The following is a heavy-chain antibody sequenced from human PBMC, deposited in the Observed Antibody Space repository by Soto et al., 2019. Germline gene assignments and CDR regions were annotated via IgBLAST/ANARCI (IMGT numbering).Heavy chain of an antibody. V-gene: IGHV3-33*05. CDR3: ARELRSYSGAYSDH. J-gene: IGHJ4*02. CDR2: VSYDGTKT. CDR1: GFTFKNYG. Sequence: GGSLRLSCVGSGFTFKNYGMHWVRQAPGKGLERLAVVSYDGTKTMYTDSVKGRISISRDNARNTLFLQMDSLTAEDTALYYCARELRSYSGAYSDHWGQGTPVTVSS. D-gene: IGHD1-26*01.